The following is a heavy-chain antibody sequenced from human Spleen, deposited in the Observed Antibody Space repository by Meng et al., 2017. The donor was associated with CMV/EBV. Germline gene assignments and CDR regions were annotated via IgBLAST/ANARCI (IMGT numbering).Heavy chain of an antibody. V-gene: IGHV3-21*04. CDR2: ISFRSKSL. CDR1: GFTFSSYG. Sequence: GESLKISCAASGFTFSSYGMNWVRQAPGKGLEWISSISFRSKSLYYADSVKGRFTISRDNDKDSLYLQMNSLRAEDTAVYYCAKARGGKPAGGYFYFGMDVWGQGTTVTVSS. D-gene: IGHD2-15*01. CDR3: AKARGGKPAGGYFYFGMDV. J-gene: IGHJ6*02.